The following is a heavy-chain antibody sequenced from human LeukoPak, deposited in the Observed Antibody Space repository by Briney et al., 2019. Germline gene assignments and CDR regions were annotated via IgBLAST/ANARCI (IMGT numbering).Heavy chain of an antibody. J-gene: IGHJ4*02. Sequence: ASVKVSCKASGYTFTGYYMHWVRQAPGQGLEWMGWINPNSGGTNYAQKFQGRVTMTRDTSISTAYMELSRLRSDDTAVYYCAYSYYGGTGYFDYWGQGTLVTVS. CDR1: GYTFTGYY. CDR2: INPNSGGT. D-gene: IGHD4-23*01. V-gene: IGHV1-2*02. CDR3: AYSYYGGTGYFDY.